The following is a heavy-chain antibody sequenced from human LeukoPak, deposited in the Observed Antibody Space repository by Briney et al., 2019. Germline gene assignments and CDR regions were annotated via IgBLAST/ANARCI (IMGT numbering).Heavy chain of an antibody. Sequence: GGSLRLSCAASGFTFSSYAMSWVRQAPGKGLEWVSAISGSGGSTYYADSVKGRFTISRDNSKNTLYLQMNSLRAEDTAAYYCAKVQYQLLSPGDAFDIWGQGTMVTVSS. D-gene: IGHD2-2*01. CDR1: GFTFSSYA. J-gene: IGHJ3*02. CDR2: ISGSGGST. CDR3: AKVQYQLLSPGDAFDI. V-gene: IGHV3-23*01.